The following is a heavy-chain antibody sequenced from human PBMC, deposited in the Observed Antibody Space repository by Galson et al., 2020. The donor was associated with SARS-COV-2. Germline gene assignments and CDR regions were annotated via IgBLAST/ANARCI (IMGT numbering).Heavy chain of an antibody. D-gene: IGHD3-16*01. J-gene: IGHJ6*03. Sequence: SETLSLTCAVYGGSFSGYSWTWVRQAPGKGLEWIGEINSGGDTHYSPSLSSRVTLSVDTSKNQFSLKLTCVTAADPALYFCARGRQGVVPSPVLGLGPFYSYYYMDVWGKGTTVTVSS. CDR2: INSGGDT. V-gene: IGHV4-34*01. CDR1: GGSFSGYS. CDR3: ARGRQGVVPSPVLGLGPFYSYYYMDV.